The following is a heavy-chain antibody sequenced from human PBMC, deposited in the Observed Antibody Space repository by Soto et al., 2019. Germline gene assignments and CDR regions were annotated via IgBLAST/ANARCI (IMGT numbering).Heavy chain of an antibody. CDR2: IKSKTGGGTI. CDR1: GFNFNNAY. V-gene: IGHV3-15*07. J-gene: IGHJ4*02. CDR3: TTDRY. Sequence: EVQLVESGGGLVQPGGSLRLSCAASGFNFNNAYMNWVRQAPGKGLEWVGRIKSKTGGGTIDYNAPVKDRFTISRDDSKNTLYLQMSSLDIEDTAVYYCTTDRYWGQGTLVTVSS.